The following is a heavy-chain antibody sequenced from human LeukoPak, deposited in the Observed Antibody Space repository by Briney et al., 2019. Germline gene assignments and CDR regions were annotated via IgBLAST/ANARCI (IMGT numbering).Heavy chain of an antibody. Sequence: ASVKVSCKASGYTFTSYAMHWVRQAPGQRLEWMGWINAGNGNTKYSQKFQGRVIITRDTSASTAYMELSSLRSEDTAVYYCARDTDYSSGYHFDYWGQGTLVTVSS. J-gene: IGHJ4*02. V-gene: IGHV1-3*01. D-gene: IGHD3-22*01. CDR1: GYTFTSYA. CDR2: INAGNGNT. CDR3: ARDTDYSSGYHFDY.